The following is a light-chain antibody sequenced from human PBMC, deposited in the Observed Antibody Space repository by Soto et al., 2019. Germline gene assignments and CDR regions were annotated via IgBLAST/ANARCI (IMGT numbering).Light chain of an antibody. J-gene: IGKJ1*01. CDR1: QGIRND. V-gene: IGKV1-17*01. Sequence: DVQMTQSPSSLSASVGDRVTITCRAIQGIRNDLGWYQQKPGKTPKRLIYSASSLQSGVPSRFSGSGSGTEFTLTISSLQPDDFATYYCQQYNSYSPWTFGQGTKVDIK. CDR2: SAS. CDR3: QQYNSYSPWT.